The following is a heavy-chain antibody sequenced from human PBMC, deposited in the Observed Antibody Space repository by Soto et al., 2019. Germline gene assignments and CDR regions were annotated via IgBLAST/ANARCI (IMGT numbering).Heavy chain of an antibody. Sequence: PGGSLRLSCAGSGFTFDDYGMTWVRQAPGKGLEWVSTINGNGGSTYYVDSVKGRFTISRDNSRNTLSLQMNSLRAEDTALYYCAKSSYSYGPAHFDNWGQGTLVTVSS. CDR2: INGNGGST. V-gene: IGHV3-23*01. J-gene: IGHJ4*02. CDR3: AKSSYSYGPAHFDN. D-gene: IGHD5-18*01. CDR1: GFTFDDYG.